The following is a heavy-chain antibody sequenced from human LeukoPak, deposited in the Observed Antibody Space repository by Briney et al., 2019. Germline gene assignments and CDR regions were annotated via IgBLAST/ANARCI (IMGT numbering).Heavy chain of an antibody. J-gene: IGHJ4*02. V-gene: IGHV3-21*01. CDR2: ISSSSSYI. CDR3: ARSAHCSSTSCYPYYFDY. Sequence: GGSLRLSCAASGFTFSSYSMNWVRQAPGKGLEWVSSISSSSSYIYYADSVKGRFTISRDNAKNSLYLQMNSLRAEDTAVYYCARSAHCSSTSCYPYYFDYWGQGTLVTVSS. D-gene: IGHD2-2*01. CDR1: GFTFSSYS.